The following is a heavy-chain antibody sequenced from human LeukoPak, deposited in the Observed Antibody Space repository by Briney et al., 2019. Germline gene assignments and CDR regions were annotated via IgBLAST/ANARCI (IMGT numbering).Heavy chain of an antibody. CDR2: ISYDGSNK. CDR1: GFTFSSYG. D-gene: IGHD3-3*01. J-gene: IGHJ4*02. Sequence: GGSLRLSCAASGFTFSSYGMHWVRQAPGKGLEWEAVISYDGSNKYYADSVKGRFTISRDNSKNTLYLQMNSLRAEDTAVYYCAKTPILGVVATSYDYWGQGTLVTVSS. CDR3: AKTPILGVVATSYDY. V-gene: IGHV3-30*18.